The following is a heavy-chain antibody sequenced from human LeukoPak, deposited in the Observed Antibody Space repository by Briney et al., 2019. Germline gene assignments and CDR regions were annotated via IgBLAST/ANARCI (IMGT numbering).Heavy chain of an antibody. CDR2: INTNTGNP. D-gene: IGHD3-10*01. CDR3: ARDLRGFGESSWFDP. Sequence: ASVKVSCKASGYTFTSYAMNWVRQAPGQGLEWMGWINTNTGNPTYAQGFTGRFVFSLDTSVSTAYLQISSLKAEDTAVYYCARDLRGFGESSWFDPWGQGTLVTVSS. V-gene: IGHV7-4-1*02. J-gene: IGHJ5*02. CDR1: GYTFTSYA.